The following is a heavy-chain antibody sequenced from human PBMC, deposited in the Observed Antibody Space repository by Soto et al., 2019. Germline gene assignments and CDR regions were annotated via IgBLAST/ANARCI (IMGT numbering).Heavy chain of an antibody. CDR1: GYTFTDYY. D-gene: IGHD2-8*01. CDR2: INPNSGGQ. Sequence: ASVKVSCKTSGYTFTDYYMHWVRHAPGQGLEWMGWINPNSGGQISAQKFQGRVTMTRDTSISTAYLELSRLRSDDTAVYYCASGGTNSLDYPGQGTQVNVSS. CDR3: ASGGTNSLDY. J-gene: IGHJ4*02. V-gene: IGHV1-2*02.